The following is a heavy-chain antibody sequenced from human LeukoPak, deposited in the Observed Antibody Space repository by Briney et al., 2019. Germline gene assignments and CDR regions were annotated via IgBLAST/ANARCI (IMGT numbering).Heavy chain of an antibody. CDR1: EFTFSSYG. V-gene: IGHV3-30*18. CDR3: SKGRSMLGELSGDY. D-gene: IGHD3-10*02. CDR2: ISYDGSNK. Sequence: GGSLRLSCAASEFTFSSYGMHWVREAPGKGVEWVAIISYDGSNKYYADSVKGRFTISRDNSKNTLYLQMNTLTAEDTAIYYCSKGRSMLGELSGDYWGQGTLVTVSS. J-gene: IGHJ4*02.